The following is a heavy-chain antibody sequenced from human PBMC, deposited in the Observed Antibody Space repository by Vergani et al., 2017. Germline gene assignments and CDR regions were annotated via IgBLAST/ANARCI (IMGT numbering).Heavy chain of an antibody. D-gene: IGHD3-3*01. J-gene: IGHJ3*02. CDR3: AKDSPRTYDDFWSGCLNDAFDI. Sequence: QVQLVQSGAEVKKPGASVKVSCKASGYTFTSYDINWVRQATGQGLVWMGWMNPNSGNTGYAQKFQGRVTMTRNTSISTAYMELSSLRAEDTAVYYCAKDSPRTYDDFWSGCLNDAFDIGGQGTMVTVSS. CDR2: MNPNSGNT. V-gene: IGHV1-8*01. CDR1: GYTFTSYD.